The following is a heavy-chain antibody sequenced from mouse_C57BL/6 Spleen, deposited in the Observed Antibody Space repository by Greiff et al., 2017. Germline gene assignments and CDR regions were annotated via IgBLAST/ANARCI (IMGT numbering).Heavy chain of an antibody. CDR1: GYSITSGYY. D-gene: IGHD1-1*01. Sequence: EVQLVESGPGLVKPSQSLSLTCSVTGYSITSGYYWNWIRQFPGNKLEWMGYISYDGSNNYNPSLKNRISITRDTSKNQFFLKLNSVTTEDTATYYCARDQRFITTVHWYFDGWGTGTTVTVSS. J-gene: IGHJ1*03. CDR3: ARDQRFITTVHWYFDG. CDR2: ISYDGSN. V-gene: IGHV3-6*01.